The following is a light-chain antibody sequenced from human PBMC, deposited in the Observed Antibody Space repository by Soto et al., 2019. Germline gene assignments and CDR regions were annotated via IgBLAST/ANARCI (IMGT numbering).Light chain of an antibody. CDR1: SSDVGGYNY. V-gene: IGLV2-11*01. J-gene: IGLJ1*01. CDR3: CSYAGSSYYV. Sequence: QSALTQPLSVSWSPGQSVTISCTGTSSDVGGYNYVSWYQEQPGKAPKLMIYDVSKRPSGVPDRFSGSKSGNTASLTISGLQAEDEADYYCCSYAGSSYYVFGTGTKVTVL. CDR2: DVS.